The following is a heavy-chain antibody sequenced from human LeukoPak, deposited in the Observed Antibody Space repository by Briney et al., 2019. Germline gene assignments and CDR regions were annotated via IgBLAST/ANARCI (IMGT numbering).Heavy chain of an antibody. V-gene: IGHV4-59*01. CDR3: ARSGRMWLRFHQGFDP. Sequence: PSETLSLTCTVSGGSISSYYWSWIRQPPGKGLEWVGYIYYSGSTNYNPSLKSRDTISVDTSKNQFSLKLSSVTAADTAVYYCARSGRMWLRFHQGFDPWGQGTLVTVSS. CDR2: IYYSGST. D-gene: IGHD5-12*01. CDR1: GGSISSYY. J-gene: IGHJ5*02.